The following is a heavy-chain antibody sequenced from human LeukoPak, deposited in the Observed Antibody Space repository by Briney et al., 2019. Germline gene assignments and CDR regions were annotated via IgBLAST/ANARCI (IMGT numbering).Heavy chain of an antibody. CDR1: GFTFSSYS. CDR3: ARDLEVRGVAAAGRPYYYYYALDV. J-gene: IGHJ6*02. V-gene: IGHV3-21*04. CDR2: ISNSSSYI. D-gene: IGHD6-13*01. Sequence: PGGSLRLSCAASGFTFSSYSMNWVRHAPGKGLERVSSISNSSSYIYYADSVKGRFTISRENSKNTLYLQMNSLRAEDTAVYYCARDLEVRGVAAAGRPYYYYYALDVWGQGTTVTVSS.